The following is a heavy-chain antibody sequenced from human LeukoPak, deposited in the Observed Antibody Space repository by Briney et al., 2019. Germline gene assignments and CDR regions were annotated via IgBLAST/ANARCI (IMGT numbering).Heavy chain of an antibody. V-gene: IGHV4-59*01. CDR2: IYYSGSH. D-gene: IGHD3-10*01. CDR1: GGPISSYY. Sequence: SEPLTLTCSVSGGPISSYYWSWLRQPRGKGVEWIGYIYYSGSHNYNPSLKSRVTISLDTSKNQFSLKLSSVTAADTAVYYCGRSTMVRGGIEYSGQGTLGTVSS. J-gene: IGHJ4*02. CDR3: GRSTMVRGGIEY.